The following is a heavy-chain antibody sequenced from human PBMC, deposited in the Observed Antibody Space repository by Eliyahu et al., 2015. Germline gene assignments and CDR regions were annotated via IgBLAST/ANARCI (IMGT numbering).Heavy chain of an antibody. V-gene: IGHV4-34*01. Sequence: QVQLQQWGAGLLKPSXTLSLTCAVXGGSXSGYYWSWIRQPPGXGLXWIGEINHSGSTNYNPSLKSRVTISVDTSKNQFSLKLSSVTAADTAVYYCARGKMAARRRDWFDPWGQGTLVTVSS. CDR3: ARGKMAARRRDWFDP. J-gene: IGHJ5*02. CDR1: GGSXSGYY. CDR2: INHSGST. D-gene: IGHD6-6*01.